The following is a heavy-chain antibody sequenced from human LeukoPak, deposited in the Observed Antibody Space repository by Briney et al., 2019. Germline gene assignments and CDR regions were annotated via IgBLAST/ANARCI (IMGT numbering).Heavy chain of an antibody. CDR1: GFTFSTYA. D-gene: IGHD3-10*01. CDR2: ISSNGGST. Sequence: GGSLRLSCAASGFTFSTYAMHWVRQAPGKGLEYVSAISSNGGSTYYANPVKGRFTISRDNSKNTLDLQMGSLRAEDTAVYYCARCGDGLPCDFDYWGQGTLVTVSS. J-gene: IGHJ4*02. CDR3: ARCGDGLPCDFDY. V-gene: IGHV3-64*01.